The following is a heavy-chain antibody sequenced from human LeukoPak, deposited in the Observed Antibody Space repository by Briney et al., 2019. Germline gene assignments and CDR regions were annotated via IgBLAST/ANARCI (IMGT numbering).Heavy chain of an antibody. V-gene: IGHV4-39*07. Sequence: SETLSLTCTVSGGSISSSSYYWAWIRQPPGKGLEWIGEINHSGSTNYNPSLKSRVTISVDTSKNQFSLKLSSVTAADTAVYYCARVLVFGVVITFDYWGQGTLVTVSS. J-gene: IGHJ4*02. CDR3: ARVLVFGVVITFDY. CDR1: GGSISSSSYY. CDR2: INHSGST. D-gene: IGHD3-3*01.